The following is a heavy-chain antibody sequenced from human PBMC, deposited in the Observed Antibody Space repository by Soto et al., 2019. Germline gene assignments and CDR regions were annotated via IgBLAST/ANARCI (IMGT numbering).Heavy chain of an antibody. J-gene: IGHJ6*02. Sequence: GGSLRLSCAASGFTFSSYAMTWVRQAPGKGLEWVSAISGGGGGTYYADSVKGRFTISRDNSKNTLYLHMNSLRAEDTALYYCTKGGTGYYYYGMDVWRQGTTVTVSS. CDR1: GFTFSSYA. V-gene: IGHV3-23*01. CDR3: TKGGTGYYYYGMDV. D-gene: IGHD1-1*01. CDR2: ISGGGGGT.